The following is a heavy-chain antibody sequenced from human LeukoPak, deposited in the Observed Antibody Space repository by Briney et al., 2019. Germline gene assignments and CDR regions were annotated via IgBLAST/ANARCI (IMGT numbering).Heavy chain of an antibody. CDR2: IKEDGSER. CDR1: GFTFGSNW. V-gene: IGHV3-7*01. D-gene: IGHD3-3*02. Sequence: PGGSLRLSCAASGFTFGSNWMSWVRQAPGKGLEWVANIKEDGSERYHVGGRFTVSRDNVKNSLYLQLNSLRVEDTAVYYCAETGSSTFWDWGQGTLVTVSS. CDR3: AETGSSTFWD. J-gene: IGHJ4*02.